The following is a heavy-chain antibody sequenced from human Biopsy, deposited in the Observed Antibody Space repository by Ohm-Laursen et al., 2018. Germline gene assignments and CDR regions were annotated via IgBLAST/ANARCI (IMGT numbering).Heavy chain of an antibody. D-gene: IGHD2-21*02. CDR2: INHSGST. CDR3: ARGRGYCGGDCYPTYYYNYGMDV. V-gene: IGHV4-34*01. Sequence: SETLSLTCAVSGGSFSGYYWSWIRQPPGKGLEWIGEINHSGSTNNNPSLKSRVTISVDTSKNQFSLKVISVTAADTAVYYCARGRGYCGGDCYPTYYYNYGMDVWGQGTTVTVSS. J-gene: IGHJ6*02. CDR1: GGSFSGYY.